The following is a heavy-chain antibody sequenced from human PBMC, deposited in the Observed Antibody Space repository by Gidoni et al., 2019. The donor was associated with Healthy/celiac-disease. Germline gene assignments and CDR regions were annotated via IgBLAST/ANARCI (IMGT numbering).Heavy chain of an antibody. CDR1: GGSISSSSYY. Sequence: QLQLQESGPGLVKHSETLTLTCTVSGGSISSSSYYWGWIRQPPGKGLEWIGSIYYSGSTYYNPSLKSRVTISVDTSKNQYSLKLSSVTAADTAVYYCARRSRLHKDFDYWGQGTLVTVSS. V-gene: IGHV4-39*01. CDR2: IYYSGST. D-gene: IGHD4-4*01. CDR3: ARRSRLHKDFDY. J-gene: IGHJ4*02.